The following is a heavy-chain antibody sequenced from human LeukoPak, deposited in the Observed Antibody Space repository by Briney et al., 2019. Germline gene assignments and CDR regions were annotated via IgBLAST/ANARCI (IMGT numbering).Heavy chain of an antibody. D-gene: IGHD4-17*01. Sequence: SVKVSCKASGGTFSSYAISWVRQAPGQGLEWMGGIIPIFGTANYAQKFQGRVTITADESTSTAYMELRSLRSDDTAVYYCARHDHGDHFDYWGQGTLVTVSS. CDR2: IIPIFGTA. V-gene: IGHV1-69*01. CDR3: ARHDHGDHFDY. J-gene: IGHJ4*02. CDR1: GGTFSSYA.